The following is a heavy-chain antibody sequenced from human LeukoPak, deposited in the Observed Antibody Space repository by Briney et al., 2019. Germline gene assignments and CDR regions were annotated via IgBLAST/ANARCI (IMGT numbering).Heavy chain of an antibody. CDR2: IYSSGST. CDR1: GDSISSNSYY. Sequence: PSETLSLTCTVSGDSISSNSYYWSWIRQPAGKGLEWIGRIYSSGSTNYNPSLSSRVTISVDTSKNQFSLKLSSVTAADTAVYFCALQLFRAGVHGLQRWGQGTLVTVSS. D-gene: IGHD2-21*01. CDR3: ALQLFRAGVHGLQR. J-gene: IGHJ1*01. V-gene: IGHV4-61*02.